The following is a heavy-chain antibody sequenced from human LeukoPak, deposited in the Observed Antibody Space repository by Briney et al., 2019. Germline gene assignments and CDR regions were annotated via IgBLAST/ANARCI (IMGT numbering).Heavy chain of an antibody. Sequence: GGSLRLSCAASGFTFSSYWMHWVRQAPGKGLVWVSRINSDGSSTSYADSVKGRFTISRDNAKNSLYLQMNSLRAEDTAVYYCARAPRGVRYYYGMDVWGKGTTVTVSS. CDR3: ARAPRGVRYYYGMDV. D-gene: IGHD3-10*01. CDR2: INSDGSST. CDR1: GFTFSSYW. J-gene: IGHJ6*04. V-gene: IGHV3-74*01.